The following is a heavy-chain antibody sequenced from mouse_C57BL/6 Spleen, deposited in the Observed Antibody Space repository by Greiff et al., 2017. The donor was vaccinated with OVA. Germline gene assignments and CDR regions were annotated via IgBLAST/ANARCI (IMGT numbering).Heavy chain of an antibody. J-gene: IGHJ4*01. Sequence: LVESGGGLVKPGGSLKLSCAASGFTFSSYAMSWVRQTPEKRLEWVATISDGGSYTYYPDNVKGRFTISRDNAKNNLYLQMSHLKSEDTAMYYCARDHYYYGSSAPFYYAMDYWGQGTSVTVSS. CDR1: GFTFSSYA. CDR3: ARDHYYYGSSAPFYYAMDY. CDR2: ISDGGSYT. D-gene: IGHD1-1*01. V-gene: IGHV5-4*01.